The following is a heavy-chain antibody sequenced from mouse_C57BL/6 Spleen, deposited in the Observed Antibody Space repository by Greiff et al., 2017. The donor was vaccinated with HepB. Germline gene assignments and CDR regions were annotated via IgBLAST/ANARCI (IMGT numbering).Heavy chain of an antibody. CDR2: IYPRSGNT. CDR1: GYTFTSYG. Sequence: VQLVESGAELARPGASVKLSCTASGYTFTSYGIRWVKQSPGQGLEWIGEIYPRSGNTYYNEKFKGKATLTADKSSSTAYLELRSLTSEDSAVYSCARSHSNYGFAYWGQGTLVTVSA. D-gene: IGHD2-5*01. CDR3: ARSHSNYGFAY. J-gene: IGHJ3*01. V-gene: IGHV1-81*01.